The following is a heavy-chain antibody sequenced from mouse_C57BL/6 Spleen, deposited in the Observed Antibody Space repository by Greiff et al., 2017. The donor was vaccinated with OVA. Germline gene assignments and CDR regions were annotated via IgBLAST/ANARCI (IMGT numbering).Heavy chain of an antibody. V-gene: IGHV1-80*01. Sequence: QVPLQQSGAELVKPGASVKISCKASGYAFSSHWMKRVKPRPGKGLGWDGLIYPGDGDTNDNGKFKGKATLTADNATSTAYMQLSSLTSEDAAVYFCARSGDSGYWGQGTTLTVSS. J-gene: IGHJ2*01. CDR2: IYPGDGDT. CDR1: GYAFSSHW. D-gene: IGHD3-1*01. CDR3: ARSGDSGY.